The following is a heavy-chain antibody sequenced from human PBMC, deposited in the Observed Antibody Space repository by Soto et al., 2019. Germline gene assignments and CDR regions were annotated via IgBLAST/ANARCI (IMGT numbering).Heavy chain of an antibody. D-gene: IGHD6-13*01. CDR2: IKTKVDGETT. CDR3: TTGRWYINYYFDH. Sequence: EVQLVESGGGLVKPGGSLNLSCAASGFSFSDSDMGWARKAPGKGLEWVGRIKTKVDGETTDYAAPVEGRFTISRDDSKNTVYLQMNSLKTEDTAVYFCTTGRWYINYYFDHWGQGTLVTVFS. J-gene: IGHJ4*02. V-gene: IGHV3-15*05. CDR1: GFSFSDSD.